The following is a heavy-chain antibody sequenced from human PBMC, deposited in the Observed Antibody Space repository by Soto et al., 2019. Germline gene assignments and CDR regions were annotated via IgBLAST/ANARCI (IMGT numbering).Heavy chain of an antibody. CDR1: GGTFSSYA. D-gene: IGHD1-1*01. Sequence: QVQLVQSGAEVKKPGSSGKVSCKASGGTFSSYAISWVRQAPGQGLEWMGGIIPIFGTANYAQKFQGRVTITADESTSTAYMELSSLRSEDTAVYYCARNGRTGTLYYSGMDVWGQGTTVTVSS. CDR3: ARNGRTGTLYYSGMDV. J-gene: IGHJ6*02. CDR2: IIPIFGTA. V-gene: IGHV1-69*12.